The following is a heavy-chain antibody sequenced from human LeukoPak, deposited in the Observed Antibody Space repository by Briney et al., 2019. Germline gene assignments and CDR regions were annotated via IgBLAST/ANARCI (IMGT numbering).Heavy chain of an antibody. J-gene: IGHJ6*03. CDR1: GGTFSSYA. Sequence: ASVKVSCKASGGTFSSYAISWVRQAPGQGLEWMGGIIPIFGTANYAQKFQGRVTITTDESTSTAYMELSSLRSEDTAVYYCARCTTGAPYDYYYMDVWGKGTTVTVSS. V-gene: IGHV1-69*05. CDR2: IIPIFGTA. D-gene: IGHD2-8*01. CDR3: ARCTTGAPYDYYYMDV.